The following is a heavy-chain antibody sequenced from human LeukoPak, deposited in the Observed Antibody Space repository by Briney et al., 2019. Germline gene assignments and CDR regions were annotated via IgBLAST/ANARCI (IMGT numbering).Heavy chain of an antibody. Sequence: SGGSLRLSCAASGFTFSSYAMHWVRQAPGKGLEWVAVISYDGSNKYYADSVKGRFTISRDNSKNTLYLQMNSLRAEDTAVYYCARDLYYWGQGTLVTVSS. V-gene: IGHV3-30-3*01. CDR3: ARDLYY. CDR2: ISYDGSNK. J-gene: IGHJ4*02. CDR1: GFTFSSYA.